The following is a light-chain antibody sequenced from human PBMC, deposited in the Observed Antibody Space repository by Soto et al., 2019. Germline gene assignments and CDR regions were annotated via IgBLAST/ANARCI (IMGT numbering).Light chain of an antibody. CDR3: QQANSFPLT. Sequence: DIQMTQSPSSVSASVGDRVSITCRASQHISNWLAWYQQKPGRAPKLLIYTGSSLQSGVPSRFSGTGSGTDSPPTFSSLQPEEVATYYCQQANSFPLTSGGGTKVRSN. J-gene: IGKJ4*01. V-gene: IGKV1-12*01. CDR2: TGS. CDR1: QHISNW.